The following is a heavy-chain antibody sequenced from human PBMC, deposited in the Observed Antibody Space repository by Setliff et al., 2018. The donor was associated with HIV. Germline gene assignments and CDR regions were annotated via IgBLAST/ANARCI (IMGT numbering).Heavy chain of an antibody. Sequence: PSETLSLTCTVSGGSIRSGSYYWTWIRQPAGKGPEWIGHIYTNGYTNYNPSLKSRVTISVDTSRDHFSLQLTSVTAADTAVYYCARAPPGIQNDAFDVWGQGTMVTVSS. CDR2: IYTNGYT. CDR1: GGSIRSGSYY. V-gene: IGHV4-61*09. CDR3: ARAPPGIQNDAFDV. J-gene: IGHJ3*01.